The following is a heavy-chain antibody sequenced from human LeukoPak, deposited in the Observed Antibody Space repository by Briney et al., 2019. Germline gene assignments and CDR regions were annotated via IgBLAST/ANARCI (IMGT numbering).Heavy chain of an antibody. V-gene: IGHV3-23*01. J-gene: IGHJ4*02. CDR3: AKDPPLFDSSGYYFDY. D-gene: IGHD3-22*01. Sequence: GGSLRLSCAASGFTFSSYAMSWVRQAPGKGLEWVSAISGSGGSTYYADSVKGRFTISRDNSKNTLYLQMNSLRAEDTAVYYCAKDPPLFDSSGYYFDYWGQGILVTVSS. CDR1: GFTFSSYA. CDR2: ISGSGGST.